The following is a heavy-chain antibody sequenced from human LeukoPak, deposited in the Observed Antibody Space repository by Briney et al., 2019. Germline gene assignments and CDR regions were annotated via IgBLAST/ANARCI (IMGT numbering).Heavy chain of an antibody. CDR2: IYPDDSDT. Sequence: GESLKISCKGSGYSFTNYWIGWVRQMPGKGLEWMGIIYPDDSDTRYSPSFQGQVTISADKSISTACLQWSSLKASDTAMYYCARRSYYDSGGYYYDFWGQGTLVTVSS. CDR3: ARRSYYDSGGYYYDF. V-gene: IGHV5-51*01. J-gene: IGHJ4*02. CDR1: GYSFTNYW. D-gene: IGHD3-22*01.